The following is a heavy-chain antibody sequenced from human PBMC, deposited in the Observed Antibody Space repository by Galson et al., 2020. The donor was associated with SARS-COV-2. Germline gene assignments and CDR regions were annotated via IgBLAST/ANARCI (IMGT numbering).Heavy chain of an antibody. D-gene: IGHD3-9*01. Sequence: GGSLRLSCAASGFTFSNSSMNWVRQAPGKGLQWVSSISGYTNYKYYADSVKGRFTISRDNAKNSLYLQMNSLRAEDTAIYYCSRDLWFVHWGQGTLVTVSS. V-gene: IGHV3-21*01. J-gene: IGHJ4*02. CDR1: GFTFSNSS. CDR2: ISGYTNYK. CDR3: SRDLWFVH.